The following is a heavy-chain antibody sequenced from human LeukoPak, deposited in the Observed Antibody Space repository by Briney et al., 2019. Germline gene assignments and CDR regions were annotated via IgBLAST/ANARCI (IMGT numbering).Heavy chain of an antibody. V-gene: IGHV1-69*04. CDR3: ARGDTDDYDSSGYYWTLDY. CDR1: GYTFTSYG. CDR2: IIPILGIA. Sequence: GASVKVSCKASGYTFTSYGISWVRQAPGQGLEWTGRIIPILGIANYAQKFQGRVTITADKSTSTAYMELSSLRSEDTAVYYCARGDTDDYDSSGYYWTLDYWGQGTLVTVSS. J-gene: IGHJ4*02. D-gene: IGHD3-22*01.